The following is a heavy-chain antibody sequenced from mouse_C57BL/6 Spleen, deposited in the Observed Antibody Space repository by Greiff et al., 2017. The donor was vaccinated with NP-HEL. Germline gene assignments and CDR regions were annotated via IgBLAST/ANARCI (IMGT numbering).Heavy chain of an antibody. CDR1: GYTFTSYW. Sequence: VQLQQPGAELVMPGASVKLSCKASGYTFTSYWMHWVKQRPGQGLEWIGEIDPSDSYTNYNQKFKGKSTLTVDNSSSTAYMQLSSLTSEDSAVYYCARNYYGSPWFAYWGQGTLVTVSA. J-gene: IGHJ3*01. V-gene: IGHV1-69*01. D-gene: IGHD1-1*01. CDR2: IDPSDSYT. CDR3: ARNYYGSPWFAY.